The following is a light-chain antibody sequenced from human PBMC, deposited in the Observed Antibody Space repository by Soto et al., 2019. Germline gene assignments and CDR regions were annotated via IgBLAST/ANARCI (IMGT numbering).Light chain of an antibody. CDR1: SSDVGNYDF. V-gene: IGLV2-14*01. Sequence: QSALTQPASVSGSPGQSITLSCTGTSSDVGNYDFASWYQQHPGKAPKLIIYEVTNRPSGISNRFSGSKSGNTASLTISGLQSEDEAASYCSSYTTSNTPFYVFGTGTKVTVL. CDR2: EVT. J-gene: IGLJ1*01. CDR3: SSYTTSNTPFYV.